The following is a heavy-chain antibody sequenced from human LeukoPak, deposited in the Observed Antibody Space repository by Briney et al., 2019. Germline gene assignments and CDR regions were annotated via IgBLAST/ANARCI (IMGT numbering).Heavy chain of an antibody. V-gene: IGHV3-11*03. Sequence: GGSLRLSCAASGFTFSDYYMSWIRQAPGKGLEWVSYISSSNRYTNYADSVKGRFTISRDNAKNSLYLQMNSLRAEDTAVYYCAKPVIYGSEQSDYWGQGTLVTVSS. CDR2: ISSSNRYT. CDR1: GFTFSDYY. D-gene: IGHD3-10*01. CDR3: AKPVIYGSEQSDY. J-gene: IGHJ4*02.